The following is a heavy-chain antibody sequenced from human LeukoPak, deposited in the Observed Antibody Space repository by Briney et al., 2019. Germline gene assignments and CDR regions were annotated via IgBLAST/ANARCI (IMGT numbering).Heavy chain of an antibody. J-gene: IGHJ3*02. CDR1: GGSISTYY. Sequence: SETLSLTCTVSGGSISTYYWSWIRQPPGKGLEWIGYIYYSGSTNYNPSLKSRVTISVDTSKNQFSLKLSSVTAADTAVYYCARSRDYYGPLSAFDIWGQGTMVTVSS. CDR2: IYYSGST. V-gene: IGHV4-59*08. D-gene: IGHD3-10*01. CDR3: ARSRDYYGPLSAFDI.